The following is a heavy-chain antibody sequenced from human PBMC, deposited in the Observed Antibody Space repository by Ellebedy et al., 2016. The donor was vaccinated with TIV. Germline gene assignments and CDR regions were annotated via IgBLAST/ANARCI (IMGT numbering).Heavy chain of an antibody. J-gene: IGHJ5*02. D-gene: IGHD5-12*01. CDR1: AGSFNGYY. CDR2: IDPIGRI. CDR3: AVNVHSGLNWFDP. Sequence: MPSETLSLTCAVYAGSFNGYYWSRIRQPLGKGLEWIAEIDPIGRITYNPSLVSRVLITADTSKNQFSLKMSSVTAADTAVYYCAVNVHSGLNWFDPWGQGTLVTVSS. V-gene: IGHV4-34*01.